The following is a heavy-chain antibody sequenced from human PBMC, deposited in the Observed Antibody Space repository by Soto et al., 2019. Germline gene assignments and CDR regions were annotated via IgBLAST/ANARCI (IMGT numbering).Heavy chain of an antibody. Sequence: GASVKVSCKASGYTFTSYGISWVRQAPGQGLEWMGWISAYNGNTNYAQKLQGRVTMTTDTSTSTAYMELSSLRSEDTAVYYCARRSVYGGNSLNSFDYCGQGTLVTVSS. V-gene: IGHV1-18*01. D-gene: IGHD4-17*01. CDR2: ISAYNGNT. CDR1: GYTFTSYG. CDR3: ARRSVYGGNSLNSFDY. J-gene: IGHJ4*02.